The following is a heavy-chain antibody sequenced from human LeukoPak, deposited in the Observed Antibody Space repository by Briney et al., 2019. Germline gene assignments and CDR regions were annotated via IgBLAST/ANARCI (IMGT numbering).Heavy chain of an antibody. V-gene: IGHV4-59*12. CDR3: ARGYRRGYSYGFDY. J-gene: IGHJ4*02. D-gene: IGHD5-18*01. CDR1: GGSISSYY. Sequence: SETLSLTCTVSGGSISSYYWSWIRQPPGKGLEWIGYIYYSGSTNYNPSLKSRVTISVDTSKNQFSLKLSSVTAADTAVYYCARGYRRGYSYGFDYWGQGTLVTVSS. CDR2: IYYSGST.